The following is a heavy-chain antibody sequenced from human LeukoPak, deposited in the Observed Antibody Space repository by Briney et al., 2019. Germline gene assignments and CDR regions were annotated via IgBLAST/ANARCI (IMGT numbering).Heavy chain of an antibody. Sequence: GGSLRLSCAASGFTFSSSAMSWVRQAPGKGLEWVPVIYSGGSTYYADSVKGRFTISRDNSKNTLYLQMNSLRAEDTAVYYCAAYYHRYWGQGTLVTVSS. CDR1: GFTFSSSA. J-gene: IGHJ4*02. D-gene: IGHD1-26*01. CDR3: AAYYHRY. V-gene: IGHV3-53*01. CDR2: IYSGGST.